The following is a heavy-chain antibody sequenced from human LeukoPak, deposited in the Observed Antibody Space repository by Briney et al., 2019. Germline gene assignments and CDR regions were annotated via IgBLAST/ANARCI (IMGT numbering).Heavy chain of an antibody. CDR1: GFTFSSYA. D-gene: IGHD2-8*01. Sequence: GGSLRLSCAASGFTFSSYAMHWVRQAPGKGLEWVAVISYDGSNKYYADSVKGRFTISRDNSKNTLYLQMNSLRTEDTAVYYCVRVSGFCTNGVCPSFDPWGQGTLVTVSS. V-gene: IGHV3-30-3*01. CDR3: VRVSGFCTNGVCPSFDP. J-gene: IGHJ5*02. CDR2: ISYDGSNK.